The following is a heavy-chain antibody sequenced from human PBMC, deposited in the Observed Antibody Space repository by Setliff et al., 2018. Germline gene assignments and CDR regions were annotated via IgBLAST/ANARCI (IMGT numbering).Heavy chain of an antibody. V-gene: IGHV4-39*07. J-gene: IGHJ1*01. CDR2: VFYSGYT. D-gene: IGHD3-10*01. CDR3: ARVDFTMLQGVLGH. CDR1: NGSVSTTSHS. Sequence: SETLSLTCTVSNGSVSTTSHSWGWVRQPPGQGLEWIGSVFYSGYTYYSPSIERRVAFTXDTSKNQFSLKVHSVTAADTAVYYCARVDFTMLQGVLGHWGQGTLVTVSS.